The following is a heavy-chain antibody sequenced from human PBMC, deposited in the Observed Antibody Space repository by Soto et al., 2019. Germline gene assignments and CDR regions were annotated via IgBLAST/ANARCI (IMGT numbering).Heavy chain of an antibody. CDR3: ARGLIVVVPAAMPDWFDP. D-gene: IGHD2-2*01. CDR1: GGSISSGGYY. V-gene: IGHV4-31*03. J-gene: IGHJ5*02. Sequence: QVQLQESGPGLVKPSQTLSLTCTVSGGSISSGGYYWSWIRQHPGKGLEWIGYTYYSGSTYYNPSLKGRVTISVDTSKNQFSLKLSSVTAADTAVYYCARGLIVVVPAAMPDWFDPWGQGTLVTVSS. CDR2: TYYSGST.